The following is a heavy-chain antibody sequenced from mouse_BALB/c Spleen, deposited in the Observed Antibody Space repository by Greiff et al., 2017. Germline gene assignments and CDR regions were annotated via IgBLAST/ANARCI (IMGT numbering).Heavy chain of an antibody. J-gene: IGHJ4*01. CDR3: ARSDYGYSYAMDY. D-gene: IGHD1-2*01. V-gene: IGHV5-9*03. CDR1: GFTFSSYT. Sequence: EVMLVESGGGLVKPGGSLKLSCAASGFTFSSYTMSWVRQTPEKRLEWVATISSGGGNTYYPDSVKGRFTISRDNAKNNLYLQMSSLRSEDTALYYCARSDYGYSYAMDYWGQGTSVTVSS. CDR2: ISSGGGNT.